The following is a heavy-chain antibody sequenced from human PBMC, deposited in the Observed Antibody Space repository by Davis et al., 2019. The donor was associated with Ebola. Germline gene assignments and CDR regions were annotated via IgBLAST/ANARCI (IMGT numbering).Heavy chain of an antibody. J-gene: IGHJ5*02. CDR1: GFTFSSYA. Sequence: GESLKISCAASGFTFSSYAMHWVRQAPGKGLEWVAVISYDGSNKYYADSVKGRFAISRDNSKNTLYLQMNSLRAEDTAVYYCARDRAREQLAPYWFDPWGQGTLVTVSS. D-gene: IGHD6-13*01. CDR3: ARDRAREQLAPYWFDP. V-gene: IGHV3-30*09. CDR2: ISYDGSNK.